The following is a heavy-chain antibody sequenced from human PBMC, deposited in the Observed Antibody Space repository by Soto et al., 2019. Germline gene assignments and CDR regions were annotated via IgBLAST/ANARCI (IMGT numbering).Heavy chain of an antibody. V-gene: IGHV4-39*01. D-gene: IGHD2-15*01. CDR3: ARSRLGRSGGSQFDS. CDR1: GGSITGTNYY. J-gene: IGHJ4*02. Sequence: SETLSLTCTVSGGSITGTNYYWGWIRQPPGKGLEWIGNFHYSGSTYYNPSLKGRVTISVDTSKNQFSLKVTSVTATDTAVYYCARSRLGRSGGSQFDSWGQGTLVTV. CDR2: FHYSGST.